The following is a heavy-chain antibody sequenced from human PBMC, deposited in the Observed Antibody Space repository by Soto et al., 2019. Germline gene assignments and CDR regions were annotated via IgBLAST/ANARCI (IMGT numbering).Heavy chain of an antibody. CDR2: INHTGGT. V-gene: IGHV4-34*01. J-gene: IGHJ5*02. CDR3: ATRITVFGLLIPPFDP. D-gene: IGHD3-3*01. Sequence: PSETLSLTCGVYGGSVNGYYWNWIRRPPGKGLEWIGEINHTGGTHYNPSLKSRVTMSVDTSKNQFSLRLSSVTAADTAIYYCATRITVFGLLIPPFDPWGQGTQVTVSS. CDR1: GGSVNGYY.